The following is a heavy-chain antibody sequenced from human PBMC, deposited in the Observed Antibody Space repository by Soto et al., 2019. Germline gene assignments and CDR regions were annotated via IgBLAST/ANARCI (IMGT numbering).Heavy chain of an antibody. D-gene: IGHD1-1*01. Sequence: SVKVSCKASGGTFSSYAISWVRQAPGQGLEWMGGIIPIFGTANYAQKFQGRVTITTDESTSTAYMELSSLRSDDTAVYYCARRSGSGAPQNGFDYWGQRTLVTVSS. CDR1: GGTFSSYA. J-gene: IGHJ4*02. CDR2: IIPIFGTA. CDR3: ARRSGSGAPQNGFDY. V-gene: IGHV1-69*05.